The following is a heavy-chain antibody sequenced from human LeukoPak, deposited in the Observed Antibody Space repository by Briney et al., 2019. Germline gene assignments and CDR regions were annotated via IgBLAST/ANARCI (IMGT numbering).Heavy chain of an antibody. V-gene: IGHV3-74*03. D-gene: IGHD3/OR15-3a*01. CDR2: SEGDDSTT. CDR3: AKSDFLDT. J-gene: IGHJ5*02. Sequence: PGGSLRLSCAASGFTVGRNWMHWVRQAPGKGLVWVSRSEGDDSTTSYAESVKGRFTVSRDTAKNTLYLLMNSLSVEDTAVYYCAKSDFLDTWGQGTLVTVSS. CDR1: GFTVGRNW.